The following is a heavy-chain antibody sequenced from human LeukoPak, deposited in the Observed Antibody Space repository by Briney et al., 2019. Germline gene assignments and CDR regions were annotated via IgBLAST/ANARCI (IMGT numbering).Heavy chain of an antibody. CDR1: GFTFSNYA. D-gene: IGHD1-7*01. J-gene: IGHJ6*02. CDR2: VSDSGGST. CDR3: AKESELDDMDV. Sequence: GGSLRLSCAASGFTFSNYAMSWVRQAPGKGLEWVSSVSDSGGSTHYADSVKGRFTIFRDNSRNTVFLQTNSLRAEDTAVYYCAKESELDDMDVWGQGTTVTVSS. V-gene: IGHV3-23*01.